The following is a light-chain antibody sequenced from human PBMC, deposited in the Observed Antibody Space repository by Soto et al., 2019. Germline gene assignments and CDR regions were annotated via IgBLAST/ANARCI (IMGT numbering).Light chain of an antibody. V-gene: IGKV3-15*01. Sequence: EIVMTQSPATLSVSPGERATLSCRASQSVSSNLAWYQQKPGQAPRLLTYGASTRATGIPARFSGSGSGTEFTLTISSLQSEGFAVYYCQQYNNWPPLTFGGGTKVDIK. CDR3: QQYNNWPPLT. J-gene: IGKJ4*01. CDR2: GAS. CDR1: QSVSSN.